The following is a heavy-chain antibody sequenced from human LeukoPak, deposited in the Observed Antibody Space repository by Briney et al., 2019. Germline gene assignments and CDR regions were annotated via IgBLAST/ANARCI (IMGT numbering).Heavy chain of an antibody. Sequence: SETLSLTCTISGGFISSSSYYWGWIRQPPGKGLEWIGDIYYTGSTYYNAPLKSRVSISIDTSNNHFSLKLSSVTAADTALYYCARERVVVAATPTCYFDYWGQGTLVTVSS. CDR2: IYYTGST. J-gene: IGHJ4*02. D-gene: IGHD2-15*01. CDR1: GGFISSSSYY. V-gene: IGHV4-39*02. CDR3: ARERVVVAATPTCYFDY.